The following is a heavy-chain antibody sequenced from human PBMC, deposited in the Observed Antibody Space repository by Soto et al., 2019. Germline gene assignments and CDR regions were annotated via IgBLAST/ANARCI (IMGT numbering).Heavy chain of an antibody. V-gene: IGHV3-9*01. J-gene: IGHJ4*02. D-gene: IGHD3-10*01. CDR3: AKDGIKSPSTRLWFGEPEPGYYFDY. CDR1: GFTFDDYA. Sequence: EVQLVESGGGLVQPGRSLRLSCAASGFTFDDYAMHWVRQAPGKGLEWVSGISWNSGSIGYADSVKGRFTISRDNAKNSLYLQMNSLRAEDTALYYCAKDGIKSPSTRLWFGEPEPGYYFDYWGQGTLVTVSS. CDR2: ISWNSGSI.